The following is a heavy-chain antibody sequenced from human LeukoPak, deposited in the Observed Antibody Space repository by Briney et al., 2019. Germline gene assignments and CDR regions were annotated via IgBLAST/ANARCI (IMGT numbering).Heavy chain of an antibody. CDR1: GYTFTGYY. Sequence: ASVKVSCKASGYTFTGYYMHWVRQAPGQGLEWMGWINPNSGGTNYAQKFQGRVTVTRDTSISTAYMELSRLRSDDTAVYYCARERYYDSSGYSFWGQGTLVTVSS. D-gene: IGHD3-22*01. CDR2: INPNSGGT. V-gene: IGHV1-2*02. CDR3: ARERYYDSSGYSF. J-gene: IGHJ4*02.